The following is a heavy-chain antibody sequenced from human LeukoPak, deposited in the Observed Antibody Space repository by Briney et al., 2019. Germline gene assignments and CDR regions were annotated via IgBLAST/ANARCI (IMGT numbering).Heavy chain of an antibody. D-gene: IGHD2-21*01. CDR1: GGSVSRSNW. V-gene: IGHV4-4*02. J-gene: IGHJ4*02. Sequence: PSGTLSLTCAVSGGSVSRSNWWNWVRQPPGKGLEWIGEIHHSGSTNYNPSLKSRVTMSVDTSKNQFSLKLSSVTAADTAVYYCARLLWGVAQPTEFDYWGQGTLVTVSS. CDR3: ARLLWGVAQPTEFDY. CDR2: IHHSGST.